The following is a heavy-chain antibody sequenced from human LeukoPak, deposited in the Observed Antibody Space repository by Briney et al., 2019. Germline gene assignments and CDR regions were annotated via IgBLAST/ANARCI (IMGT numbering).Heavy chain of an antibody. J-gene: IGHJ4*02. CDR3: ARSHCSSTSCYKYFDY. CDR2: ISSSSSYI. D-gene: IGHD2-2*02. Sequence: GGSLRLSCAAPGFTFSSYAMSWVRQAPGKGLEWVSSISSSSSYIYYADSVKGRFTISRDNAKNSLYLQMNSLRAEDTAVYYCARSHCSSTSCYKYFDYWGQGTLVTVSS. V-gene: IGHV3-21*01. CDR1: GFTFSSYA.